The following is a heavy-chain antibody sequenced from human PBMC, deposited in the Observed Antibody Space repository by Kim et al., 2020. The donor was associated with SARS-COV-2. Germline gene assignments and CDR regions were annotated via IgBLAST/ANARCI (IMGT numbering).Heavy chain of an antibody. V-gene: IGHV1-69*13. CDR2: IIPIFGAA. D-gene: IGHD4-17*01. CDR3: ARVHGDGHWYFDL. J-gene: IGHJ2*01. Sequence: SVKVSCKASGGTFSSYAISWVRQAPGQGLEWMGGIIPIFGAANYAQKFQGRVTITADESTSTAYMELSSLRSEDTAVYYCARVHGDGHWYFDLWGRGTLVTVSS. CDR1: GGTFSSYA.